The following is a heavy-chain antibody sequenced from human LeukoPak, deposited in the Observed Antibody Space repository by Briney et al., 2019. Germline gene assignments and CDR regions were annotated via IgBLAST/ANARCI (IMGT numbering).Heavy chain of an antibody. V-gene: IGHV1-69*05. CDR1: GGTFSSYA. J-gene: IGHJ3*02. CDR2: IIPIFGTA. Sequence: ASVKVSCKASGGTFSSYAISWVRQAPGQGLEWMGGIIPIFGTANYAQKFQGRVTITTDESTSSAYMELSSLRSEDTAVYYCAVAVAGGSSALDIWGQGTMVTVSS. D-gene: IGHD6-19*01. CDR3: AVAVAGGSSALDI.